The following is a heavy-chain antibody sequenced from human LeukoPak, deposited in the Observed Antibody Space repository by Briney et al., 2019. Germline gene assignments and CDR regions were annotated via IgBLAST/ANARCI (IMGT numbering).Heavy chain of an antibody. D-gene: IGHD6-13*01. CDR1: GFTFSSYS. CDR3: ARDRIAAAAPGRNWFDP. J-gene: IGHJ5*02. V-gene: IGHV3-21*01. CDR2: ISSSSSYI. Sequence: GGSLRLSCAASGFTFSSYSINWVRQAPGKGLEWVSSISSSSSYIYYADSVKGRFTISRDNAKNSLYLQMNSLRAEDTAVYYCARDRIAAAAPGRNWFDPWGQGTLVTVSS.